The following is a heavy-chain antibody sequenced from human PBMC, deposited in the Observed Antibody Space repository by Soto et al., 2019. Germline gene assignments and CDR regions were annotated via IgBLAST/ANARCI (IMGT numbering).Heavy chain of an antibody. CDR2: ISSSSSYI. V-gene: IGHV3-21*01. CDR3: ARDSQEVPLGLFDY. CDR1: GFTFSSYS. Sequence: GGSLRLSCAASGFTFSSYSMNWVRQAPGKGLEWVSSISSSSSYIYYADSVKGRFTISRDNAKNSLYLQMNSLRAEDTAVYYCARDSQEVPLGLFDYWGQGTLVTVSS. J-gene: IGHJ4*02.